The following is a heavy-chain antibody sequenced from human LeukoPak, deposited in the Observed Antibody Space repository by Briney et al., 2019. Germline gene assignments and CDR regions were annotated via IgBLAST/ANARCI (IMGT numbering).Heavy chain of an antibody. Sequence: GGSLRLSCAASGFTVSSNYMSWVRQAPGKGLEWVSFVYSDGRIHYADSLQGRFTISRDNSKNTLYLQMNSVRAEDTAVYYCARRAGAYSHPYDYWGRGTLVTVSS. J-gene: IGHJ4*02. V-gene: IGHV3-53*01. D-gene: IGHD4/OR15-4a*01. CDR3: ARRAGAYSHPYDY. CDR2: VYSDGRI. CDR1: GFTVSSNY.